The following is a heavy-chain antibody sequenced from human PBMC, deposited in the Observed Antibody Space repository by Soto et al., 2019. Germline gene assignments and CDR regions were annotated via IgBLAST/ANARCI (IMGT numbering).Heavy chain of an antibody. CDR2: ISSSSSYI. CDR3: AGDMVVPAANRSSDY. V-gene: IGHV3-21*01. CDR1: GFTFSSYS. J-gene: IGHJ4*02. Sequence: EVQLVESGGRLVKPGGSLRLSCAASGFTFSSYSMNWVRQAPGKGLEWVSSISSSSSYIYYADSVKGRFTISRDNAKNPLYLPMNSLRAEDTAVYYCAGDMVVPAANRSSDYWGQGTLVTVSS. D-gene: IGHD2-2*01.